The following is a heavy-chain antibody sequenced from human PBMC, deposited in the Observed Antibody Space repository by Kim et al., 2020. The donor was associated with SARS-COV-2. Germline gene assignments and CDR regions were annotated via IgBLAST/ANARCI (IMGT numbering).Heavy chain of an antibody. CDR3: ARRGIILANNWFDS. Sequence: ASVKVSCKASGYTFSNYAMHWVRQAPGQRLEWMGWLNAGNGNTKYSQKFQGKVTIARDTSASTAYMELSSLRSEDTAVYFCARRGIILANNWFDSWGQGTLVTVSS. D-gene: IGHD2-8*02. CDR2: LNAGNGNT. V-gene: IGHV1-3*01. CDR1: GYTFSNYA. J-gene: IGHJ5*01.